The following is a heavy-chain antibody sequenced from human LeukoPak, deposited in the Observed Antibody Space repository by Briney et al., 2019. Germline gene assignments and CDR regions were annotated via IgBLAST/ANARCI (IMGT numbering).Heavy chain of an antibody. Sequence: GGSLRLSRAASGXTFSTYWMHWVRQAPGKGLVWVSRINSDGSRTTYADSVKGRFTISRDNAKNTLYLQMNSLRTEDTAVYYCARPETQYSSGLDGFDIWGQGTMVTVSS. CDR1: GXTFSTYW. CDR3: ARPETQYSSGLDGFDI. D-gene: IGHD6-19*01. CDR2: INSDGSRT. J-gene: IGHJ3*02. V-gene: IGHV3-74*01.